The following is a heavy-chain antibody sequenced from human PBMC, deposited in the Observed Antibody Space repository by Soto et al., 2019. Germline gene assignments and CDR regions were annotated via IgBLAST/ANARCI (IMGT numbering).Heavy chain of an antibody. D-gene: IGHD3-22*01. J-gene: IGHJ4*02. CDR3: ARDCPVGGGYYDSSGYYSYFDY. Sequence: QVQLVQSGAEVKKPGASVKVSCKASGYTFTSYGISWVRQAPGQGLEWMGWISAYNGNTNYAQKLQGRVTMTTDTSTSTAYMELRSLRSDDTAVYYCARDCPVGGGYYDSSGYYSYFDYWGQGTLVTVSS. CDR1: GYTFTSYG. V-gene: IGHV1-18*04. CDR2: ISAYNGNT.